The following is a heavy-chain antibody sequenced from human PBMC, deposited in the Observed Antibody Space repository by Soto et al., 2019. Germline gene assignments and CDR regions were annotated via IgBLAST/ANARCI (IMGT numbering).Heavy chain of an antibody. CDR2: INAGNGNT. V-gene: IGHV1-3*01. Sequence: QVQLVQSGAEVKKPGASVKVFCKASGYTFTSYAMHWVRQAPGQRLEWMGWINAGNGNTKYSQKFQGRVTITRDTSASTAYMELSSLRSEATAVYYCARALATVTTFWFDPWGQGTLVTVSS. J-gene: IGHJ5*02. CDR3: ARALATVTTFWFDP. D-gene: IGHD4-17*01. CDR1: GYTFTSYA.